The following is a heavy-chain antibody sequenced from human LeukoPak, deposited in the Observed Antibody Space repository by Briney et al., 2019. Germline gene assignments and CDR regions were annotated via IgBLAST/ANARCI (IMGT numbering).Heavy chain of an antibody. CDR3: AKARNYYGAEGYFDY. CDR1: GFTFSSYA. CDR2: ISGSGGST. J-gene: IGHJ4*02. D-gene: IGHD4-17*01. Sequence: GGSLRLSCAASGFTFSSYAMSWVRQAPGKGLEWVSAISGSGGSTYYADSVKGRFTISRDNSKNTLYLQMNSLRAEDTAVYYCAKARNYYGAEGYFDYWGQGTLVTVSS. V-gene: IGHV3-23*01.